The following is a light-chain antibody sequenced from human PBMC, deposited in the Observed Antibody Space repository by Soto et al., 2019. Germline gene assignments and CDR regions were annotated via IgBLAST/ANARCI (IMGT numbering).Light chain of an antibody. CDR2: DAS. Sequence: EIMLTQPPATLSLSPGERATLSCRASQSVSSYLAWYQQKPGQAPRLLIYDASNRATGIPARFSGSGSGTDFTLTISSLEPEDFAVYYCQQYGTSPLTFGGGTKVDIK. J-gene: IGKJ4*01. CDR3: QQYGTSPLT. V-gene: IGKV3-11*01. CDR1: QSVSSY.